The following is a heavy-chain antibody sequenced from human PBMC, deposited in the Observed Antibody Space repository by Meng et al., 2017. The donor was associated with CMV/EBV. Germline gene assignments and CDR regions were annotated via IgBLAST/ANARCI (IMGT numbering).Heavy chain of an antibody. D-gene: IGHD2-21*02. CDR1: VGTFSSYA. CDR3: AREGYCGGGCFYDY. CDR2: IIPIFGTA. J-gene: IGHJ4*02. Sequence: QVRLEQPGGWVNKPWSSGKVSCKASVGTFSSYAISWVRQAPGQGLEWMGGIIPIFGTANYAQKFQGRVTITADESTSTAYMELSSLRSEDTAVYYCAREGYCGGGCFYDYWGQGTLVTVSS. V-gene: IGHV1-69*12.